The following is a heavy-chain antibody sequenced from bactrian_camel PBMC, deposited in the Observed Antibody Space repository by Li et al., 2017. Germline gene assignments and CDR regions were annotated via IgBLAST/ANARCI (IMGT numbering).Heavy chain of an antibody. D-gene: IGHD4*01. V-gene: IGHV3S40*01. J-gene: IGHJ4*01. Sequence: VQLVESGGGLVQPGGSLRLSCAASGFALSTYDMSWVRQAPGKGLEWVAGINSGSDSTFYSDSVKGRFTISHDKSKNTAYLQMNDLKPEDTAMYYCAEAPYRDGFSTKCRGQGTQVTVS. CDR3: AEAPYRDGFSTKC. CDR2: INSGSDST. CDR1: GFALSTYD.